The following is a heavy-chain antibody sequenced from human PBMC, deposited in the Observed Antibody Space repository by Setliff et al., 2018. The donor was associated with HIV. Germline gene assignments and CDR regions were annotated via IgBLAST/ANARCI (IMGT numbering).Heavy chain of an antibody. V-gene: IGHV4-59*01. Sequence: SQTLSLTCTVSGGSISSYYWSWIRQPPGKGLEWIGYVYYSGSTNHNPSLKSRVTISVDTSKNHFSLKLSSVTAADTAVYYCAREVVGATKGDYYYYYMDVWGKGTTVTVSS. CDR2: VYYSGST. J-gene: IGHJ6*03. CDR1: GGSISSYY. D-gene: IGHD1-26*01. CDR3: AREVVGATKGDYYYYYMDV.